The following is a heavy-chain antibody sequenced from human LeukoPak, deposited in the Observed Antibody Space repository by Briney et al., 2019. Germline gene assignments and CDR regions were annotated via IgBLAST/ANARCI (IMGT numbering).Heavy chain of an antibody. CDR1: GFTFSSYG. J-gene: IGHJ4*02. V-gene: IGHV3-30*18. D-gene: IGHD3-10*01. CDR2: ISYDGSNK. Sequence: PGGSPRLSCAASGFTFSSYGMHWVRQAPGKGLEWVAVISYDGSNKYYADSVKGRFTISRDNSKNTLYLQMNSLRAEDTAVYYCAKDHRYGSGYYFDYWGQGTLVTVSS. CDR3: AKDHRYGSGYYFDY.